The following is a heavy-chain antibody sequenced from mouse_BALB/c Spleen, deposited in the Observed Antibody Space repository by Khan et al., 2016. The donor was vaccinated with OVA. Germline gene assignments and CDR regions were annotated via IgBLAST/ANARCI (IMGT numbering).Heavy chain of an antibody. J-gene: IGHJ3*01. CDR1: GYSFTSYY. CDR2: IDPFNGGT. CDR3: ARGAFGY. V-gene: IGHV1S135*01. Sequence: VQLQQSGPELMKPGASVNISCKASGYSFTSYYIHWVRQSHGKCLEWIGYIDPFNGGTDYNQKFKGKATLTVDKSSSTAYMHLSSLTSEDSAVYCCARGAFGYWGQGTLVTVSA.